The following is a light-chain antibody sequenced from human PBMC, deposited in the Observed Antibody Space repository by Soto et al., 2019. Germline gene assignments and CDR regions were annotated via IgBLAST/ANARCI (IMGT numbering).Light chain of an antibody. CDR1: SSNIGSGT. J-gene: IGLJ1*01. CDR2: NNN. CDR3: ASWDDSLNGIYV. Sequence: QPALTQPPSVSGTPGQRVTISCSGSSSNIGSGTVNWYQQLPGTAPKLLIYNNNQWPSGVPDRFSGSKSGTSGSLAISGLQSEDEDYYYCASWDDSLNGIYVFGNGTKVTV. V-gene: IGLV1-44*01.